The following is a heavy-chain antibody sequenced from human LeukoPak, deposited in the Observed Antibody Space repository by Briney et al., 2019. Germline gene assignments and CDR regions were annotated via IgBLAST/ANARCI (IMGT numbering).Heavy chain of an antibody. V-gene: IGHV4-39*07. CDR1: GGSISSSSFY. CDR2: IYHSGST. D-gene: IGHD4-11*01. Sequence: SETLSLTCAVSGGSISSSSFYWGWLRQPPGKGLEWIVSIYHSGSTYYNPSLKSRITISVDTSKNQFSLKLSSVTAADTSVYYCARGPPTVTRSAFDIWGQGTMVTVSS. J-gene: IGHJ3*02. CDR3: ARGPPTVTRSAFDI.